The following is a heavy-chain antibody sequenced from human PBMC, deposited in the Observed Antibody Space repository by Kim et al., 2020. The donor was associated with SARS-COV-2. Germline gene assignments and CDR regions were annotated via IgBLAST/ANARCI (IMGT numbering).Heavy chain of an antibody. CDR2: INAGNGNT. J-gene: IGHJ4*02. V-gene: IGHV1-3*01. Sequence: ASVKVSCKASGYTFTSYAMHWVRQAPGQRLEWMGWINAGNGNTKYSQKFQGRVTITRDTSASTAYMELSSLRSEDTAVYYCARVGPPNYYDSSGYYLWDYWGQGTLVTVSS. CDR1: GYTFTSYA. CDR3: ARVGPPNYYDSSGYYLWDY. D-gene: IGHD3-22*01.